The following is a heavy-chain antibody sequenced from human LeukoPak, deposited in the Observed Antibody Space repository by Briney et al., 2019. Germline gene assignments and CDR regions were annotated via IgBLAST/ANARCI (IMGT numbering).Heavy chain of an antibody. V-gene: IGHV4-4*07. Sequence: SSETLSLTCTVSGGSISSYYWSWIRQPAGKGLDWIGRIYTSGSTNYNPSLKSRVTMSVDTSKNQFSLKLSSVTAADTAVYYCARDVGYYDSSGYYYYFDYWGQGTLVTVSS. CDR1: GGSISSYY. D-gene: IGHD3-22*01. CDR2: IYTSGST. J-gene: IGHJ4*02. CDR3: ARDVGYYDSSGYYYYFDY.